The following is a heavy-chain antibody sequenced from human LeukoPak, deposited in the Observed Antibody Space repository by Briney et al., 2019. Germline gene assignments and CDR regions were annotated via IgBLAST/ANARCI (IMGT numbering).Heavy chain of an antibody. V-gene: IGHV4-30-2*01. J-gene: IGHJ6*02. CDR2: IYHSGST. CDR1: GGSISSGGYS. CDR3: ARDFWRVMDV. Sequence: PSETLSLTCAVSGGSISSGGYSWSWIRQPPGKGLEWIGYIYHSGSTYYNPSLKSRVTISVDRSKNQFSLKLSSVTAADTAVYYCARDFWRVMDVWGQGTTVTVSS. D-gene: IGHD3-3*01.